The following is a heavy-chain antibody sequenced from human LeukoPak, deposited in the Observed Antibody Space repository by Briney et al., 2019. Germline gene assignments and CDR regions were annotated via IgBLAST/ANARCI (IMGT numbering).Heavy chain of an antibody. CDR2: MNPNSGST. Sequence: ASVKVPCKASGYTFTSYDINWVRQATGQGLEWMGWMNPNSGSTGYAQKFQGRVTITRNTSISTAYMELSGLRSEDTAVYYCARGRSTGYPYYFEYWGQGTLVTVSS. J-gene: IGHJ4*02. CDR1: GYTFTSYD. V-gene: IGHV1-8*03. CDR3: ARGRSTGYPYYFEY. D-gene: IGHD5-12*01.